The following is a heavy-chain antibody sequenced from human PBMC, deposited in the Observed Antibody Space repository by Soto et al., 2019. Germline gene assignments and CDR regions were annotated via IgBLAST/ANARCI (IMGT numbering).Heavy chain of an antibody. J-gene: IGHJ3*02. CDR1: GGSISSGGYY. D-gene: IGHD2-15*01. Sequence: PSETQSLSCTVSGGSISSGGYYWSWIRQHPGKGLEWIGFIYYSGSTYYNPSIKSRVTISVDTSKNQFSLKLSSVTAADTAVYYCAREVLLHPAFDIWGQGTMVTVSS. CDR3: AREVLLHPAFDI. CDR2: IYYSGST. V-gene: IGHV4-31*03.